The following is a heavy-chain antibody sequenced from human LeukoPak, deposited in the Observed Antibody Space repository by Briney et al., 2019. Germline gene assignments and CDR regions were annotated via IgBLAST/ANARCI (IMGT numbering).Heavy chain of an antibody. D-gene: IGHD6-13*01. V-gene: IGHV4-59*01. CDR1: GGSISSYY. J-gene: IGHJ2*01. CDR2: IYYSGST. CDR3: ARAPMGYSSSLGAQSPYWYFDL. Sequence: PSETLSLTCTVSGGSISSYYWSWIRQPPGKGLEWIGYIYYSGSTNYNPSLKSRVTISVDTSKNQFALKLSSVTAADTAVYYCARAPMGYSSSLGAQSPYWYFDLWGRGTLVTVSS.